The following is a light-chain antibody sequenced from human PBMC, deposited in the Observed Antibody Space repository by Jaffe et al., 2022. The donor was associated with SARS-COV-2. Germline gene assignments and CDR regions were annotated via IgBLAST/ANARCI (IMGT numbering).Light chain of an antibody. J-gene: IGKJ4*01. CDR1: QTISLY. Sequence: DIQMIQSPSSLSASVGDRVTITCRASQTISLYLNWYQHKPGKAPQLLIHAASGLQTDVPSRFSGSGSGTHFTLTISSLQPEDFATYYCQQSFSSPLSFGGGTKVEIK. CDR3: QQSFSSPLS. CDR2: AAS. V-gene: IGKV1-39*01.